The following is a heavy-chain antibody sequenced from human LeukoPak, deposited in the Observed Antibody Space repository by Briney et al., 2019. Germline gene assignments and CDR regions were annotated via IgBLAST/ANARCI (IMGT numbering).Heavy chain of an antibody. J-gene: IGHJ3*02. CDR2: IYYSGNT. D-gene: IGHD2-2*01. CDR3: ARHQFQLLVNDDAFDM. CDR1: GGSMNSYY. Sequence: SETLSLTCTVSGGSMNSYYWSWIRQPPGKGLEWIGYIYYSGNTNYNPSLKSRVTISVDMSKNQFSLKMNSVTAADTAVYYCARHQFQLLVNDDAFDMWGQGTMVTVSS. V-gene: IGHV4-59*08.